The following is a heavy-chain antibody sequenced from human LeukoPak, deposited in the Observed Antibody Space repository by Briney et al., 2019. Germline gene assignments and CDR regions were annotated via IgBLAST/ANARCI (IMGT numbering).Heavy chain of an antibody. D-gene: IGHD1-14*01. V-gene: IGHV4-59*08. CDR2: IHNSGRT. CDR3: ARHGTISSESDFDY. J-gene: IGHJ4*02. CDR1: GGSVSSYY. Sequence: SESLSLTCSVSGGSVSSYYWSWIRQSPGKGLEWIGYIHNSGRTNYNPSLKSRVTGFVDTSKNQVSLRLSSVTAADTAVYYCARHGTISSESDFDYWGQGALVTV.